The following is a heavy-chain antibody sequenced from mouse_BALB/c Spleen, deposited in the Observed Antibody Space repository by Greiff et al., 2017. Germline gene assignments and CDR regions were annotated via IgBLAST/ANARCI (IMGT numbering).Heavy chain of an antibody. Sequence: LKQPGSGLVRPGASVKLSCEASGYTFTSYWMHWVKQRPGQGLEWIGYIYPGSGSTNYDEKFKSKATLTVDTSSSTPYMQLSSLTSEDSAVYYCTRIQGYFDYWGQGTTLTVSS. J-gene: IGHJ2*01. CDR3: TRIQGYFDY. V-gene: IGHV1S22*01. CDR1: GYTFTSYW. CDR2: IYPGSGST.